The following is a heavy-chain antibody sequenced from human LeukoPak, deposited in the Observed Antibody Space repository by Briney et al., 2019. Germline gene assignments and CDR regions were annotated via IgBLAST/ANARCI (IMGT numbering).Heavy chain of an antibody. CDR3: ARGVGVAGYYYYYYMDV. CDR1: GGSISSYY. V-gene: IGHV4-59*01. Sequence: SETLSLTGTVSGGSISSYYWSWIRQPPGKGLEWIGYIYYSGSTNYNPSLKSRVTISVDTSKNQFSLKLSSVTAADTAVYYCARGVGVAGYYYYYYMDVWGKGTTVTISS. D-gene: IGHD6-19*01. J-gene: IGHJ6*03. CDR2: IYYSGST.